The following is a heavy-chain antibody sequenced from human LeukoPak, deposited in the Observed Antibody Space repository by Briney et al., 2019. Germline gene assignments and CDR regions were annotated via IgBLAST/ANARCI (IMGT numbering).Heavy chain of an antibody. CDR3: ARDWVPYSSTWYPDAFDI. CDR2: ISYDGTSQ. Sequence: PGGSLRLSCAASGFTFSSYGMHWVRQAPGKGLEWVAIISYDGTSQYYPDSVRGRFTISRDNSKNTLYLQMSSLRPEDTAVYYCARDWVPYSSTWYPDAFDIWGQGTMVTVSS. CDR1: GFTFSSYG. V-gene: IGHV3-30*19. J-gene: IGHJ3*02. D-gene: IGHD6-13*01.